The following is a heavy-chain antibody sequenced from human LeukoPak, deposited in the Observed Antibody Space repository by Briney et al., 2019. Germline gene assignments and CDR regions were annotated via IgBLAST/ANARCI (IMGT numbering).Heavy chain of an antibody. J-gene: IGHJ4*02. D-gene: IGHD5-12*01. V-gene: IGHV3-9*01. Sequence: PGGSLRLSCAASGFTFDDYAMHWVRQAPGKGLEWVSGISWNSGSTGYADSVKGRFTISRDNAKNSLYLQMNSLRAEDTAVYYCTRDWRNLGYDYWGQGTLVTVSS. CDR2: ISWNSGST. CDR1: GFTFDDYA. CDR3: TRDWRNLGYDY.